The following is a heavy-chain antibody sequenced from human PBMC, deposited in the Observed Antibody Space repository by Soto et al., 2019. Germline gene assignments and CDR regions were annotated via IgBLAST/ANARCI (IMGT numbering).Heavy chain of an antibody. J-gene: IGHJ4*02. CDR2: ISSSGSTI. Sequence: SPRLSCAASGFTFSRYGVNGGRQAPGQGLEWVSYISSSGSTIYYADSVKGRFTISRDNAKNSLYLQMNSLRAEDTAVYYCARDSRANTYYYDSSGPTSVDYWGQGTLVTV. D-gene: IGHD3-22*01. CDR3: ARDSRANTYYYDSSGPTSVDY. CDR1: GFTFSRYG. V-gene: IGHV3-48*04.